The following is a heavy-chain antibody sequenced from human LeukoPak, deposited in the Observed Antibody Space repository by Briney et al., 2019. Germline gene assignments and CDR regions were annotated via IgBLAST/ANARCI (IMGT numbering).Heavy chain of an antibody. Sequence: PSETLSLTCTVSGGSISNYYWTWARQSAGKGLEWIGRIYASGDTYYSPSLQSRVTMSVDTSKNQFSLRLNSVTAADTAVYYCARDAYYYDTSGYYILDYWGQGTLVTVSS. V-gene: IGHV4-4*07. D-gene: IGHD3-22*01. CDR3: ARDAYYYDTSGYYILDY. CDR1: GGSISNYY. J-gene: IGHJ4*02. CDR2: IYASGDT.